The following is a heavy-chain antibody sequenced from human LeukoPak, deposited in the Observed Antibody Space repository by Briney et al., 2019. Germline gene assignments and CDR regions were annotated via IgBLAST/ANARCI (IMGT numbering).Heavy chain of an antibody. D-gene: IGHD5-18*01. CDR1: GFTVSSNY. J-gene: IGHJ4*02. CDR2: IYSGGST. V-gene: IGHV3-66*01. CDR3: AKIYSYGYRDFDY. Sequence: GGSLRLSCAASGFTVSSNYMSWVRQAPGKGLEWVSVIYSGGSTYYADSVKGRFTISRDNSKNTLYLQMNSLRAEDTAVYYCAKIYSYGYRDFDYWGQGTLVIVSS.